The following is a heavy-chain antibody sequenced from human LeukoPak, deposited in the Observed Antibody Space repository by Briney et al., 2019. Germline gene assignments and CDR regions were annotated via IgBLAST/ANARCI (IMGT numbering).Heavy chain of an antibody. D-gene: IGHD5-18*01. CDR2: ISSNGGST. J-gene: IGHJ5*02. Sequence: GGSLRLSCAASGFTFSSYAMHWVRQAPGKGLEYVSAISSNGGSTYYANSVKGRFTISRDNSKNTVYLQMGSLRAEDMAVYYCARASYGYGNNWFDPWGQGTLVTVSS. CDR3: ARASYGYGNNWFDP. V-gene: IGHV3-64*01. CDR1: GFTFSSYA.